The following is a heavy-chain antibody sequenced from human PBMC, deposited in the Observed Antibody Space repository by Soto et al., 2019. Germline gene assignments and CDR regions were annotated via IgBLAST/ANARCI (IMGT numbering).Heavy chain of an antibody. CDR3: ARDQDYGGYKD. CDR1: GGTFSSYT. D-gene: IGHD4-17*01. CDR2: IIPILGTA. J-gene: IGHJ4*02. V-gene: IGHV1-69*16. Sequence: QVQLVQSGAEVKKPGSSVKVSCKASGGTFSSYTISWVRQAPGQGLEWMGGIIPILGTANYAQKFQGRVTITADESTSTAYKELSSLRSEDTGVYSGARDQDYGGYKDWGQGTLVTVSS.